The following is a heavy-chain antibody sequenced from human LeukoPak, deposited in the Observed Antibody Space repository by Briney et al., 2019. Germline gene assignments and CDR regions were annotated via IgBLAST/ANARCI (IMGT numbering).Heavy chain of an antibody. CDR1: GGSISSGAFY. CDR3: ARDRHSMVSEWFFDL. V-gene: IGHV4-31*03. D-gene: IGHD3-10*01. J-gene: IGHJ2*01. Sequence: PSQTLSLTCTVSGGSISSGAFYWTWLRQHPGEGLEWIGYIHFSGTTYYNPSLRSRAMISIDTSENQFSLNLSSVTAADTAVYYCARDRHSMVSEWFFDLWGRGALVTVSS. CDR2: IHFSGTT.